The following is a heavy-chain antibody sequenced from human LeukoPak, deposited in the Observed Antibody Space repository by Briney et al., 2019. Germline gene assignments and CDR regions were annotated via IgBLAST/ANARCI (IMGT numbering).Heavy chain of an antibody. CDR3: ARQTGSGLFILP. CDR1: GVSISSYY. D-gene: IGHD3/OR15-3a*01. CDR2: IYYSGNT. V-gene: IGHV4-59*05. Sequence: SETLSLTCSVSGVSISSYYWSWIRQPPGKGLEWIGSIYYSGNTYYNASLKSQVSISIDTSKYQFSLRLTSVTAADTAVYYCARQTGSGLFILPGGQGTLVTVSS. J-gene: IGHJ4*02.